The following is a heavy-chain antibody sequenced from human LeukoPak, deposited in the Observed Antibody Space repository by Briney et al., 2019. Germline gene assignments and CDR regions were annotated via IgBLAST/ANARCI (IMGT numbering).Heavy chain of an antibody. CDR3: ARDSDSSGWLGY. J-gene: IGHJ4*02. Sequence: GGSLRLSCAAFGFTFSSYTMHWVRQAPGKGLEWVAVISYDGSDKYYADSVKGRFTISRDNSKNTLYLQMNSLRVEDTAVYYCARDSDSSGWLGYWGQGTLVTVSS. D-gene: IGHD6-19*01. CDR1: GFTFSSYT. CDR2: ISYDGSDK. V-gene: IGHV3-30*04.